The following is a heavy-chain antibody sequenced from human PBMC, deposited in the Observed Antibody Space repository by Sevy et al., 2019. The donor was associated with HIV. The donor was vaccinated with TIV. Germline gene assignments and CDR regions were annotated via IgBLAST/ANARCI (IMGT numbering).Heavy chain of an antibody. D-gene: IGHD4-4*01. CDR2: IIPSFGTT. CDR1: ADTFSSYA. CDR3: ARGGIGDYSKYFEY. V-gene: IGHV1-69*13. J-gene: IGHJ4*02. Sequence: ASVKVSCKASADTFSSYAINWVRQAPGQGLEWMGGIIPSFGTTKYGHRFQGRVTITAVESTSTAYMELSSLRSEDSAVFYCARGGIGDYSKYFEYWGQGTLVTVSS.